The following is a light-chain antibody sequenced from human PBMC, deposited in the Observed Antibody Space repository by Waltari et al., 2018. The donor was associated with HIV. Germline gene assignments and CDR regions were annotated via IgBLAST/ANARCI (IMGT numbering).Light chain of an antibody. CDR3: EVWDETRNRVV. J-gene: IGLJ2*01. CDR1: RIGTKS. Sequence: YVLTQPPSVSVAQGKTATITCEGDRIGTKSVHCYQQKSGQAPQLIIYYDSDRPSGIPERFSGSNSGSAATLTISRVEDGDEADYYCEVWDETRNRVVFGGGTKLFAL. V-gene: IGLV3-21*04. CDR2: YDS.